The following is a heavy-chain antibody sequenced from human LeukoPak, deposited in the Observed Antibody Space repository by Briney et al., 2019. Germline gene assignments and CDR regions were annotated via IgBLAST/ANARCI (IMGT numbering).Heavy chain of an antibody. D-gene: IGHD3-10*01. CDR2: ISGSGGST. V-gene: IGHV3-23*01. J-gene: IGHJ4*02. CDR1: GFTFSSYA. CDR3: AKLSLWFGESLFDY. Sequence: GGSLRLSCAASGFTFSSYAMSWVRQAPGKGLEWVSAISGSGGSTYYADSVKGRFTIFRDNSKNTLYLQMNSLRAEDTAVYYCAKLSLWFGESLFDYWGQGTLVTVSS.